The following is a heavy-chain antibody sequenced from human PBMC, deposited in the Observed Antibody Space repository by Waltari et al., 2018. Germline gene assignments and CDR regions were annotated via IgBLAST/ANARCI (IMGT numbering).Heavy chain of an antibody. CDR2: GWSDGNEK. J-gene: IGHJ3*02. CDR1: GFPMSGYF. CDR3: AKEQEAFDI. Sequence: QLQLVESGGGVVEPGKSLRLSCAASGFPMSGYFMHWVRQAPGKGLEGVAVGWSDGNEKYYGDSVKGRFTISRDNSKNIVYLQMNSLRAEDTAVYFCAKEQEAFDIWGQGTVVTVS. V-gene: IGHV3-33*06.